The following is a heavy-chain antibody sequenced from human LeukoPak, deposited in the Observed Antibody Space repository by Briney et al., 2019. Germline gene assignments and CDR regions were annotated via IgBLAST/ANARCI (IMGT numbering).Heavy chain of an antibody. CDR3: ARSYSSSSPWFDP. CDR2: MNPNSGNT. D-gene: IGHD6-6*01. CDR1: GGTFSSYD. J-gene: IGHJ5*02. V-gene: IGHV1-8*03. Sequence: GASVKVSCKASGGTFSSYDINWVRQATGQGLEWMGWMNPNSGNTGYAQKFQGRVTITRNTSISTAYMELSSLRSEDTAVYYCARSYSSSSPWFDPWGQGTLVTVSS.